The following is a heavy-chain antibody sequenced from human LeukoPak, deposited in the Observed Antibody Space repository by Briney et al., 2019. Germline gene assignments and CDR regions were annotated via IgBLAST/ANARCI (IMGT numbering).Heavy chain of an antibody. J-gene: IGHJ4*02. CDR1: GYTFTSYA. Sequence: EASVKVSCKASGYTFTSYAMHWVRQAPGQRLEWMGWINAGNGNTKYSQKFQGRVTITRGTSASTAYMELSSLRSEDTAVYYCARVSDSSGWPFDYWGQGTLVTVSS. V-gene: IGHV1-3*01. CDR2: INAGNGNT. CDR3: ARVSDSSGWPFDY. D-gene: IGHD6-19*01.